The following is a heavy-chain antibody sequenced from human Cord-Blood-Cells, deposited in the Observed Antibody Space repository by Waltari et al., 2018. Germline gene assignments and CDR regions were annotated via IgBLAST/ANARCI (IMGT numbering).Heavy chain of an antibody. CDR3: ARGKSILRFLEWLERDYYYGMDV. D-gene: IGHD3-3*01. CDR1: GGTFSSYA. V-gene: IGHV1-69*06. Sequence: QVQLVQSGAEVKKPGSSVKVSCKASGGTFSSYAISWVRQVPGQGLEWMGGIIPIFGTANYAQKFQGRVTITADKSTSTAYMELSSLRSEDTAVYYCARGKSILRFLEWLERDYYYGMDVWGQGTTVTVSS. CDR2: IIPIFGTA. J-gene: IGHJ6*02.